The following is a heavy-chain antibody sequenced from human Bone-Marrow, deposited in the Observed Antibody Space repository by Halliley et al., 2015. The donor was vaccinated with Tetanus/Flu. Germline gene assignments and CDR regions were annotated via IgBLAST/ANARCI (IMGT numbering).Heavy chain of an antibody. CDR2: IHYSGHT. CDR1: GGSISGFY. J-gene: IGHJ6*02. V-gene: IGHV4-59*01. D-gene: IGHD6-19*01. CDR3: TRGGGWLTDV. Sequence: TLSLTCTVSGGSISGFYWSWIRQPPGKGLEWIGNIHYSGHTNYNPSLRSRVIIPLDTSNNQISLKVNSGTAADTALYYCTRGGGWLTDVWGQGTTVTVSS.